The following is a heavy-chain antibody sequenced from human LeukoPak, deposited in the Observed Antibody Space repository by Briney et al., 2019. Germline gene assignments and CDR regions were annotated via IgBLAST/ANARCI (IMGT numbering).Heavy chain of an antibody. CDR3: ARDNYYDGQYLTYYFDY. CDR1: GFSFSSYT. D-gene: IGHD3-22*01. Sequence: GGALRLSCAASGFSFSSYTMNWVREAPGKGLEWVSSISSSSNYTYYADSLKGRFTISRDNAKSSLYLQMNSLRAEDTAVYYCARDNYYDGQYLTYYFDYWGQGTLVTVFS. J-gene: IGHJ4*02. V-gene: IGHV3-21*01. CDR2: ISSSSNYT.